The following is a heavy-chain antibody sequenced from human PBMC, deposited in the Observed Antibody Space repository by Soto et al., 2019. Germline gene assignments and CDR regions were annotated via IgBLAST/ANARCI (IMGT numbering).Heavy chain of an antibody. V-gene: IGHV3-13*01. CDR3: ARASQLDSYSMDV. J-gene: IGHJ6*02. Sequence: PGGSLRLSCAASGFTFSSYDMHWVRQATGKGLEWVSGIGAAVDTYSPDSVKGRLTITRENAKNFLYLQMNSLRAGDTAVYSCARASQLDSYSMDVWGQGTTVTV. D-gene: IGHD1-1*01. CDR2: IGAAVDT. CDR1: GFTFSSYD.